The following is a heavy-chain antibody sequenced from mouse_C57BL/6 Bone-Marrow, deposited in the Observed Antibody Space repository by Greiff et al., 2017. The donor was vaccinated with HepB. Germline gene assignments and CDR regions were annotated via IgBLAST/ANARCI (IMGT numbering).Heavy chain of an antibody. CDR3: ARVVGGGYTWYVDV. Sequence: QVQLQQPGAELVRPGSSVKLSCKASGYTFTSYWMHWVKQRPIQGLEWIGNIDPSDSETHYNQKFKDKATLTVDKSSSTAYMQLSSLTSEDSAVYYCARVVGGGYTWYVDVWGTGTTVTVSS. D-gene: IGHD1-1*02. CDR1: GYTFTSYW. CDR2: IDPSDSET. J-gene: IGHJ1*03. V-gene: IGHV1-52*01.